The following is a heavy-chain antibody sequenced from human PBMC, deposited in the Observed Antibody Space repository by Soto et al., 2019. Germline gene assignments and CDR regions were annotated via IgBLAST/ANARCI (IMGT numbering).Heavy chain of an antibody. CDR1: GFTFSSYS. CDR2: ISSSSSYI. V-gene: IGHV3-21*01. CDR3: ARENYGDYPNWFDP. D-gene: IGHD4-17*01. Sequence: GGSLRLSCAASGFTFSSYSMNWVRQAPGKGLEWVSSISSSSSYIYYADSVKGRFTISRDNAKNSLYLQMNSLRDEDTAVYYCARENYGDYPNWFDPWGQGTRVTVSS. J-gene: IGHJ5*02.